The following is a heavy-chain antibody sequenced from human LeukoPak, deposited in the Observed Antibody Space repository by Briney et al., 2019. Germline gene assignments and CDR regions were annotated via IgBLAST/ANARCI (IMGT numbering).Heavy chain of an antibody. J-gene: IGHJ6*03. CDR1: GFTFSSYS. CDR2: ISSRSKYI. Sequence: GGSLRLSCAASGFTFSSYSINWVRQAPGEGLGWVSSISSRSKYIYHADSVKGRFTISRDDAKNSLYLQMNSLRAEDTAVYYCARAFDTSWDYYYMDVWGKGTTVTVSS. V-gene: IGHV3-21*01. CDR3: ARAFDTSWDYYYMDV. D-gene: IGHD2-2*01.